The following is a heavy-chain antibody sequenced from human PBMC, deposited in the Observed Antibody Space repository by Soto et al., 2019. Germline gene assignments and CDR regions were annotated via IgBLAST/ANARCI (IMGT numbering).Heavy chain of an antibody. CDR2: IGRSGETI. CDR1: GFISRRFE. V-gene: IGHV3-48*03. Sequence: GGSLSLSYVGSGFISRRFEMNWVRQTPANWLEWLSYIGRSGETIYYADSVKGRFTISRDNAKSSLFLQMNGLRDEDTGIYYCARDSRGGAARRPTFYYWGRGTLVTVSS. D-gene: IGHD6-6*01. J-gene: IGHJ4*02. CDR3: ARDSRGGAARRPTFYY.